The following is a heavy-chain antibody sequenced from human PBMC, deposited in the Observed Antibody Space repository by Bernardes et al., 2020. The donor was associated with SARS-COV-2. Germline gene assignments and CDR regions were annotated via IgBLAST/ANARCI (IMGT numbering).Heavy chain of an antibody. CDR3: ARELSHLVSAFDI. J-gene: IGHJ3*02. V-gene: IGHV1-2*02. CDR1: GYTFTGYY. Sequence: ASVKVSCKASGYTFTGYYMHWVRQAPGQGLEWMGWINPNSGGTNYAQKFQGRVTMTRDTSISTAYMELSRLRSDDTAVYYCARELSHLVSAFDIWGQGTMVTVSS. D-gene: IGHD6-13*01. CDR2: INPNSGGT.